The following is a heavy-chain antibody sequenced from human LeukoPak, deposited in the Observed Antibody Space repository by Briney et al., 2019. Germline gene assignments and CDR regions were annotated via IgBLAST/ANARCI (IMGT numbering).Heavy chain of an antibody. V-gene: IGHV3-30-3*01. J-gene: IGHJ4*02. Sequence: LRLSXXASXXTXSSYAMHWVRQAPGKGLEWVAVISYDGSNKYYADSVKGRFTISRDNSKNTLYLQMNSLRAEDTAVYYCARDKTYYDFWSGYYPDYWGQGTLVTVSS. CDR1: XXTXSSYA. D-gene: IGHD3-3*01. CDR3: ARDKTYYDFWSGYYPDY. CDR2: ISYDGSNK.